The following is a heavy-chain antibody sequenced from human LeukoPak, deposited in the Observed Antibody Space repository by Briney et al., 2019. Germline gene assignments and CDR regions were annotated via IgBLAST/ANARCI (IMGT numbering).Heavy chain of an antibody. CDR1: GGSFSGYY. J-gene: IGHJ4*02. D-gene: IGHD6-6*01. CDR3: ARGGFEEQLPLDY. Sequence: SETLSLTCAVYGGSFSGYYWSWIRQPPGKGLEWIGEINHSGSANYNPSLKSRVTISVDTSKNQFSLKLSSVTAADTAVYYCARGGFEEQLPLDYWSQGTLVTVSS. CDR2: INHSGSA. V-gene: IGHV4-34*01.